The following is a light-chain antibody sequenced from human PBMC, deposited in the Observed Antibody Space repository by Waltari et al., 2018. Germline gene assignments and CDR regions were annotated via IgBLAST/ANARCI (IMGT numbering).Light chain of an antibody. CDR1: STAVGGYHY. CDR2: DVS. CDR3: SSYTSSSTLG. Sequence: QSALTQPASVSGSPGQSITISCTGTSTAVGGYHYAPWYQQHPGKAPKLMIYDVSNRPSGVSNRFSGSKSGNTASLTISGLQAEDEADYYCSSYTSSSTLGFGTGTKVTVL. V-gene: IGLV2-14*03. J-gene: IGLJ1*01.